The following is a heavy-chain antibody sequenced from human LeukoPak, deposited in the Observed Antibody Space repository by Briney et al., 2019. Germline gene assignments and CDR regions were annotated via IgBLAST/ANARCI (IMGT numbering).Heavy chain of an antibody. J-gene: IGHJ2*01. CDR3: AGSDTTGYLPREWDYWYFDL. CDR1: GFTFNTFA. CDR2: ISDSGGST. V-gene: IGHV3-23*01. Sequence: GGSLRLSCAASGFTFNTFAMSWVRQSPRTGLEWVSAISDSGGSTFYIDSVKGRFTISRDNSKNTLYLQMNSLRAEDTAVYYCAGSDTTGYLPREWDYWYFDLWGRGTLVTVSS. D-gene: IGHD3-9*01.